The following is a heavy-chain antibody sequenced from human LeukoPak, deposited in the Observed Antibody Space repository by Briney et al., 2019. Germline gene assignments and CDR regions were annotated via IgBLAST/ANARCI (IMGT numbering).Heavy chain of an antibody. CDR3: AKGGGYSYQYYYYYMDV. V-gene: IGHV3-9*01. CDR1: GFPFDDYA. D-gene: IGHD5-18*01. CDR2: ITWNSGNI. J-gene: IGHJ6*03. Sequence: GGSLRLSCAASGFPFDDYAMHWVRQAPGKGLEWVSGITWNSGNIGYADSVKGRFTISRDNAKNSLYLQMNSLRAEDTALYYCAKGGGYSYQYYYYYMDVWGKGTTVTISS.